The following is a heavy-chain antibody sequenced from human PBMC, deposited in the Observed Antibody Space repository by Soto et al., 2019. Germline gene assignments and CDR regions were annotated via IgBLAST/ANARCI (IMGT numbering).Heavy chain of an antibody. J-gene: IGHJ1*01. D-gene: IGHD3-3*01. CDR2: ISSDDNT. Sequence: EVQLMESGGGLVQPGGSLRLSCAASGFIVNNIFMTWVRQAPGKGLEWLSTISSDDNTYYADSVKGRFTISRDSSKNTLYHQKNSLRAEDTAVYHCARDILGGSCDFSHGGQVALVTVSS. V-gene: IGHV3-66*01. CDR3: ARDILGGSCDFSH. CDR1: GFIVNNIF.